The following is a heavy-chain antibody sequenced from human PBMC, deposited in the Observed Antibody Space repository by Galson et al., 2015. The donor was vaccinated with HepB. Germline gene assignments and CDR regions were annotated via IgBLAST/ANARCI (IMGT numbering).Heavy chain of an antibody. Sequence: SLRLSCAASGFTFSSYSMNWVRQAPGKGLEWVSYISSSSTIYYADSVKGRFTISRDNAKNSLYLQMNSLRDEDTAVYYCARVPKGGYSYAQKPNYYYYGMDVWGQGTTVTVSS. V-gene: IGHV3-48*02. J-gene: IGHJ6*02. D-gene: IGHD5-18*01. CDR2: ISSSSTI. CDR3: ARVPKGGYSYAQKPNYYYYGMDV. CDR1: GFTFSSYS.